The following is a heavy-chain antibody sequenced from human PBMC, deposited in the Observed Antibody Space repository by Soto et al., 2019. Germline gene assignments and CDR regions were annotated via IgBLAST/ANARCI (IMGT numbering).Heavy chain of an antibody. Sequence: QVQLVESGGGVVQPGRSLRLSCAASGFTFSSYAMHWVRQAPGKGLDWMAVISYDGSNKYYADSVKGRFTISVKGRFTISRDKSKNTLYLQMNSLRAEDTAVYYCARAPSTVTTPYYFDYWGQGTLVTVSS. CDR2: ISYDGSNK. J-gene: IGHJ4*02. CDR1: GFTFSSYA. V-gene: IGHV3-30-3*01. CDR3: ARAPSTVTTPYYFDY. D-gene: IGHD4-17*01.